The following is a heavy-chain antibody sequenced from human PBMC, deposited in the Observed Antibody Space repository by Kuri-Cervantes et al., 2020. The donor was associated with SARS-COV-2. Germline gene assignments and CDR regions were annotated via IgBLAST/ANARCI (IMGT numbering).Heavy chain of an antibody. CDR2: TFYRSKWYN. D-gene: IGHD6-13*01. J-gene: IGHJ6*02. V-gene: IGHV6-1*01. CDR1: GDSVSSNSAS. CDR3: VRDRDLAGGMDV. Sequence: SQTLSLTCAISGDSVSSNSASWNWIRQSPSRGLEWLGRTFYRSKWYNDYAVSVKSRITINPDTSKNQFSLQLNSVTPEDTAVYYCVRDRDLAGGMDVWGQGTTVTVSS.